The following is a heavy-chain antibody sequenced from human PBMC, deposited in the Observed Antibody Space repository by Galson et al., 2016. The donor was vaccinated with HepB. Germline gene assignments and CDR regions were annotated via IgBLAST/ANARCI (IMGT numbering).Heavy chain of an antibody. D-gene: IGHD5-24*01. Sequence: SETLSPTCSVSDVSLSIRSYYWGWIRQPPGKGLEWIGSMFYSGSAHYNPSLKSRVTMSVDTSKNRFSLKLNSMTAADTAVYFCARAGHEMATLLEPPFDSWGQGALVTVSS. CDR1: DVSLSIRSYY. CDR3: ARAGHEMATLLEPPFDS. V-gene: IGHV4-39*01. J-gene: IGHJ4*02. CDR2: MFYSGSA.